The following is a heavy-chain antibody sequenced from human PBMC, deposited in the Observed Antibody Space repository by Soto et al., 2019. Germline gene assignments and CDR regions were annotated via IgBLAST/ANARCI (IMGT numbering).Heavy chain of an antibody. J-gene: IGHJ6*02. CDR3: ARAGSTIFGVPASNYGLDYYYYYGMDV. Sequence: ASVKVSCKASGYTFTGYYMHWVRQAPGQGLEWMGWINPNSGGTNYAQKFQGRVTMTRDTSISTAYMELSRLRSDDTAVYYCARAGSTIFGVPASNYGLDYYYYYGMDVWGQGTTVTVSS. V-gene: IGHV1-2*02. D-gene: IGHD3-3*01. CDR1: GYTFTGYY. CDR2: INPNSGGT.